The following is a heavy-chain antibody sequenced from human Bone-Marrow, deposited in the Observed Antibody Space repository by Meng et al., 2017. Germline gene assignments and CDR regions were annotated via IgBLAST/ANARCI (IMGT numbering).Heavy chain of an antibody. CDR1: GFSLSTSGMW. D-gene: IGHD3-22*01. CDR2: IDWDDDK. CDR3: ARSSYDSSSYYLLGAFDY. Sequence: SGPTLVKPTHTRTLTCTFSGFSLSTSGMWVSWVRQPPGKALEWLALIDWDDDKYYSTSLKTRLTISKDTYKNQVVLTMTNMDPVDTATYCCARSSYDSSSYYLLGAFDYWGQGTLVTVSS. V-gene: IGHV2-70*20. J-gene: IGHJ4*02.